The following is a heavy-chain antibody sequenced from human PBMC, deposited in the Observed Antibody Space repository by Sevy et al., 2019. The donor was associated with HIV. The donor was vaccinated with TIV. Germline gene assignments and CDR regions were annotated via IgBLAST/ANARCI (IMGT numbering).Heavy chain of an antibody. D-gene: IGHD1-1*01. CDR3: TSVYGITWNGHYFDY. Sequence: GGSLRLSCAASGFTFSSYWMNWVRQAPGKGLVWVSRLSSDGSTTIYADSVKGRFTISRDNAKNTLYLQINSLSAEDTVYYYGTSVYGITWNGHYFDYWGQGTLVTVSS. J-gene: IGHJ4*02. CDR1: GFTFSSYW. V-gene: IGHV3-74*01. CDR2: LSSDGSTT.